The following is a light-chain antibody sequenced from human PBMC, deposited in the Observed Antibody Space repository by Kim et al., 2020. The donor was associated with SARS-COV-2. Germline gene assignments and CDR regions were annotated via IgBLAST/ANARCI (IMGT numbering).Light chain of an antibody. Sequence: AIRMTQSPSSLSASTGDRVTITCRASQDIGSYLAWYQRNPGKARKLLIYAASTLQSGVPSRFSGSGSGTDFTFNITCLQSEDFATYFCQQFYTYPWTFGQGTKVDIE. J-gene: IGKJ1*01. CDR2: AAS. CDR3: QQFYTYPWT. V-gene: IGKV1-8*01. CDR1: QDIGSY.